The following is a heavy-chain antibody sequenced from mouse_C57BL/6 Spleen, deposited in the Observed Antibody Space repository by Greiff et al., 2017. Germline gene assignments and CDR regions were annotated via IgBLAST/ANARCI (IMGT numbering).Heavy chain of an antibody. Sequence: QVQLKESGAELVKPGASVKLSCKASGYTFTSYWMHWVKQRPGQGLEWIGMIHPNSGSTNYNEKFKSKATLTVDKSSSTAYMQLSSLTSEDSAVYYCARRLLLPPYYYAMDYRGQGTSVTVSS. J-gene: IGHJ4*01. CDR2: IHPNSGST. D-gene: IGHD1-1*01. V-gene: IGHV1-64*01. CDR1: GYTFTSYW. CDR3: ARRLLLPPYYYAMDY.